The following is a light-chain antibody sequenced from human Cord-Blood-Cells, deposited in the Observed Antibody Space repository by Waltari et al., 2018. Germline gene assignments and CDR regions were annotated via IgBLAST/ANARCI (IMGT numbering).Light chain of an antibody. CDR3: QQYNSYRT. J-gene: IGKJ1*01. V-gene: IGKV1-5*03. CDR1: KSISSW. CDR2: KAS. Sequence: DIQMTQSPSTLTASLGDRVTITCQASKSISSWLAWYQQKPGKAPKLLIYKASSLESGVPSRFSGSGSGTEFTLTISSLQPDDFATYYCQQYNSYRTFGQGTKVEIK.